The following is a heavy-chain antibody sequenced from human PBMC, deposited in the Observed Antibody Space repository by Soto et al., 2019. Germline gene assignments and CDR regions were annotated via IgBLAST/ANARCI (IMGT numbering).Heavy chain of an antibody. Sequence: SETLSLTCAVYGGSFSGYYWSWIRQPPGKGLEWIGEINHSGSTNYNPSLKSRVTISVDTSKNQFSLKLSSVTAADTAVYYCARQLLYYYYYGMDVWGQGTTVTVS. D-gene: IGHD6-6*01. V-gene: IGHV4-34*01. CDR1: GGSFSGYY. CDR2: INHSGST. J-gene: IGHJ6*02. CDR3: ARQLLYYYYYGMDV.